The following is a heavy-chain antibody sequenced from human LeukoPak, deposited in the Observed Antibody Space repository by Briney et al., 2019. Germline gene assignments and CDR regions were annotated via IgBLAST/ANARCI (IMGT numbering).Heavy chain of an antibody. D-gene: IGHD3-3*01. CDR1: GYTFTSYD. CDR3: ARSDFWSGSYGSDY. V-gene: IGHV1-8*01. CDR2: MNPNSGNT. J-gene: IGHJ4*02. Sequence: ASVKVSCKASGYTFTSYDINWVRQATGQGLEWMGWMNPNSGNTGYAQKFQGRVTMTRNTSISTAYMELSSLRSEDTAVYYCARSDFWSGSYGSDYWGQGTLVTVSS.